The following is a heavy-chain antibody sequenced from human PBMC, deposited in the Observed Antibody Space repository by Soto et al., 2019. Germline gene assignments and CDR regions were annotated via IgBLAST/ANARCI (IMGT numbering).Heavy chain of an antibody. CDR2: IRGSSGRT. J-gene: IGHJ4*02. V-gene: IGHV3-23*01. CDR3: VKGAWLDY. CDR1: GFTFSTFD. Sequence: EVQLLESGGGLVQPGGSLRLSCAASGFTFSTFDMTWVRQPPGKGLELVSLIRGSSGRTYYADSVKGRFTISKDISKNTLYLQMNSLRAENTALYFCVKGAWLDYWGQGNMVTVSS.